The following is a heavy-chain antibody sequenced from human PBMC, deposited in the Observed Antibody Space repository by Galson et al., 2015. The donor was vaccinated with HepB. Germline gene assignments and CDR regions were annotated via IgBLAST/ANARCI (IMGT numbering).Heavy chain of an antibody. CDR2: ISAYNGNT. CDR1: VYTFTSYG. J-gene: IGHJ6*02. D-gene: IGHD6-19*01. Sequence: SVKVSCKASVYTFTSYGISWMRQAPGQGLEWMGWISAYNGNTNYAQKLQGRVTMTTDTSTSTAYMELRSLRSDDTAVYYCARDYNVAVAGYYGMDVWGQGTTVTVSS. CDR3: ARDYNVAVAGYYGMDV. V-gene: IGHV1-18*04.